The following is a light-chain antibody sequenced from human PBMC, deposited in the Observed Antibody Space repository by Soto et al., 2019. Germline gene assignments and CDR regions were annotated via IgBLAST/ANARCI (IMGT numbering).Light chain of an antibody. V-gene: IGKV3-11*01. J-gene: IGKJ2*01. CDR3: QQRSNWPP. CDR1: QSVSSY. Sequence: ESVLTQSPATLSLSPGERATLSCRASQSVSSYLAWYQQKPGQAPRLLIYDASNRATAIPARFSGSGSGTDFTLTISSLEPEDFAVYYCQQRSNWPPFGQGTKLEIK. CDR2: DAS.